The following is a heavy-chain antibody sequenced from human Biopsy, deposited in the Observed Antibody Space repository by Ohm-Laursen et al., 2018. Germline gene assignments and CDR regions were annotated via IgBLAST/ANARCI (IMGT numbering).Heavy chain of an antibody. CDR2: INHSGHT. CDR1: SASINLYY. Sequence: SETLSLTCTVSSASINLYYWGWIWQSPGKGLEWIGYINHSGHTNYNPSLKSRLTMSVDTSKNQFSLKLTSVTAADTAVYYCARDRIAYCTATSCDNFGLDVWGQGTTVTVSS. V-gene: IGHV4-59*01. D-gene: IGHD2-8*02. J-gene: IGHJ6*02. CDR3: ARDRIAYCTATSCDNFGLDV.